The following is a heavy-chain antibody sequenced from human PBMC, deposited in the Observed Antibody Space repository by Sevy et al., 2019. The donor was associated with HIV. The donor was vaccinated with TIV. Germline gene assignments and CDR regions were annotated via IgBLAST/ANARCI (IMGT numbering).Heavy chain of an antibody. CDR2: ISAYIGNT. CDR3: ARASLLWFMALLSLAGFGWYYYGMDV. CDR1: GYTFTSYG. D-gene: IGHD3-10*01. Sequence: ASVKVSCKASGYTFTSYGISWVRQAPGQGLEWMAWISAYIGNTNYAQKLQGRVTMTTDTSTSTAYMELRSLRSDDTDVYYCARASLLWFMALLSLAGFGWYYYGMDVWGQGTTVTVSS. V-gene: IGHV1-18*04. J-gene: IGHJ6*02.